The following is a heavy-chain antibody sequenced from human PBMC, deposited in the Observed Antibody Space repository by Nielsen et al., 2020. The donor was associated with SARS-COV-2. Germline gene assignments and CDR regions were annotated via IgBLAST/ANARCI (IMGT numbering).Heavy chain of an antibody. J-gene: IGHJ4*02. Sequence: GESLKISCAASGFTFSSSWMHWVRQAPGKGLVWVSRIGSDESITNYVDSVKGRFTIPRDNAKNTLYLQMNSLRAEDTAVYYCAREMGGSSRHFDYWGQGTLVTVSS. CDR3: AREMGGSSRHFDY. V-gene: IGHV3-74*01. CDR2: IGSDESIT. D-gene: IGHD6-13*01. CDR1: GFTFSSSW.